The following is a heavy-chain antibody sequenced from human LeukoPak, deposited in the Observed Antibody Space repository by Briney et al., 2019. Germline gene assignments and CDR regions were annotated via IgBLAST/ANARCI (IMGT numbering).Heavy chain of an antibody. CDR3: ARFMGPSCSSTSCQGYYYYYMDV. J-gene: IGHJ6*03. CDR1: GGSISSYY. Sequence: SETLSLTCTVSGGSISSYYWSWIRQPAGKGLEWIGRIYTSGSTNYNPSLKSRVTMSVDTSKNQFSLKLSSVTAADTAVYYCARFMGPSCSSTSCQGYYYYYMDVWGKGTTVTVSS. CDR2: IYTSGST. D-gene: IGHD2-2*01. V-gene: IGHV4-4*07.